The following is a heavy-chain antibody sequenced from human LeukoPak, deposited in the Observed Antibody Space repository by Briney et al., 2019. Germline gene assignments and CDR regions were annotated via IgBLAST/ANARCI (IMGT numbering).Heavy chain of an antibody. D-gene: IGHD6-25*01. CDR1: GDSISRSTYY. Sequence: SETLSLTCTVSGDSISRSTYYWAWIRQPPGKGLEWIGSVYYGRSPYFNPSLESRATISVDTSKNHFSLKMSSVTAADTAVCYCARSSGTGTFSYWGQGTLVTVSS. V-gene: IGHV4-39*02. CDR2: VYYGRSP. CDR3: ARSSGTGTFSY. J-gene: IGHJ4*02.